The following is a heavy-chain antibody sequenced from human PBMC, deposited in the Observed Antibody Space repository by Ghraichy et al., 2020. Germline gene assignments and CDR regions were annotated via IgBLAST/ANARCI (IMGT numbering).Heavy chain of an antibody. CDR2: INHSGST. D-gene: IGHD5-12*01. V-gene: IGHV4-34*01. CDR1: GGSFSGYY. Sequence: SETLSLTCAVYGGSFSGYYWSWIRQPPGKGLEWIGEINHSGSTNYNPSLKSRVTISVDTSKNQFSLKLSSVTAADTAVYYCARFKRGGYGRYYYYYGMDVWGQGTTVTVSS. J-gene: IGHJ6*02. CDR3: ARFKRGGYGRYYYYYGMDV.